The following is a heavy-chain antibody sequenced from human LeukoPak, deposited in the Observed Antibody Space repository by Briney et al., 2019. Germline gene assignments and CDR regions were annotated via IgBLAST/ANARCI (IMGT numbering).Heavy chain of an antibody. CDR1: GTTFSNYA. D-gene: IGHD3-10*02. CDR2: ISSSGSTI. CDR3: AELGITMIGGV. V-gene: IGHV3-48*03. Sequence: GGSLRLSCAASGTTFSNYAMSWVRQAPGKGLEWVSYISSSGSTIYYADSVKGRFTISRDNAKNSLYLQMNSLRAEDTAVYYCAELGITMIGGVWGKGTTVTISS. J-gene: IGHJ6*04.